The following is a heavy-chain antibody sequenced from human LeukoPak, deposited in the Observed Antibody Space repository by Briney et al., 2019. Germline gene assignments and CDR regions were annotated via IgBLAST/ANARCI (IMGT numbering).Heavy chain of an antibody. V-gene: IGHV1-8*01. CDR3: ASQKGSYSSGWRPYDY. CDR1: GYTFTSYD. J-gene: IGHJ4*02. D-gene: IGHD6-19*01. CDR2: MNPNSGNT. Sequence: ASVKVSYKASGYTFTSYDINWVRQATGQGLEWMGWMNPNSGNTDYAQKFQGRVTMTRNTSISTAYMELSSLRSEDTAVYYCASQKGSYSSGWRPYDYWGQGTLVTVSS.